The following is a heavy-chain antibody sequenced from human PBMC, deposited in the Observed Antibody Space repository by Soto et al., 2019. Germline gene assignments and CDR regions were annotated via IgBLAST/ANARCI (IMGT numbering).Heavy chain of an antibody. CDR1: GGSISRSNW. CDR2: IYHSGST. D-gene: IGHD3-22*01. CDR3: AGTYYYDSSGYYDS. J-gene: IGHJ5*01. V-gene: IGHV4-4*02. Sequence: SETLSLTCAVSGGSISRSNWWSWLRQPPGKGLEWIGEIYHSGSTNYNPSLKSRVTISVDKSKKQFSLKLSSVTAADTAVYYCAGTYYYDSSGYYDSWGQGTLVTVSS.